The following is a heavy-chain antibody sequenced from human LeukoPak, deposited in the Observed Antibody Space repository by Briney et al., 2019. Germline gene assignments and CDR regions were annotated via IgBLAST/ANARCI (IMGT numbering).Heavy chain of an antibody. V-gene: IGHV4-39*07. J-gene: IGHJ6*03. CDR1: GGSISSSSCY. CDR2: IYYSGST. D-gene: IGHD3-3*01. Sequence: SETLSLTCTVSGGSISSSSCYWGWIRQPPGKGLEWIGSIYYSGSTYYNPSLKSRVTISVDTSKNQFSLKLSSVTAADTAVYYCAREWRAYYYYMDVWGKGTTVTVSS. CDR3: AREWRAYYYYMDV.